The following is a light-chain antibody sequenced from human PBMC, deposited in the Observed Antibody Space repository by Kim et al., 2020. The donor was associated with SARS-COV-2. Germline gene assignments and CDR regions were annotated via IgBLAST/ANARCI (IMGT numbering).Light chain of an antibody. CDR1: RGCIARNY. CDR2: EDN. V-gene: IGLV6-57*02. J-gene: IGLJ2*01. Sequence: GRTVTLSCAGSRGCIARNYVQWYQQRRGSAPTTVIYEDNQRPSGVPDRVSGSIDSSSNSASLTISGLKTADETDYYCQSYDSSDVVFGGGTQLTVL. CDR3: QSYDSSDVV.